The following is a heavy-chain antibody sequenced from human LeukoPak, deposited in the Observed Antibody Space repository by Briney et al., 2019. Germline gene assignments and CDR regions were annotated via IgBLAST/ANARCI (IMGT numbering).Heavy chain of an antibody. CDR3: ARRTPYGSGSYYYYYYYYMDV. J-gene: IGHJ6*03. Sequence: ASVKVSCKASGYTFTGYYMHWVRLAPGQGLEWMGWINPNSGGTNYAQKFQGRVTMTRDTSISTAYMELSSLRSEDTAVYYCARRTPYGSGSYYYYYYYYMDVWGKGTTVTISS. D-gene: IGHD3-10*01. CDR2: INPNSGGT. V-gene: IGHV1-2*02. CDR1: GYTFTGYY.